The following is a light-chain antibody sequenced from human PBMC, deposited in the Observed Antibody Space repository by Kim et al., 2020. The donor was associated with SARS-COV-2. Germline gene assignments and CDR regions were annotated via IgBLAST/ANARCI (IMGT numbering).Light chain of an antibody. CDR2: AAS. J-gene: IGKJ2*01. V-gene: IGKV1-39*01. CDR3: QQGYSTPHT. CDR1: QSISSY. Sequence: DIQMTQSPSSLSASVGDRVTITCRASQSISSYLNWYQQKPGKAPKLLIYAASSLQSGVPSRFSGSGSGTDFTLTISSLQPEDFATYYCQQGYSTPHTCGQGTKLEI.